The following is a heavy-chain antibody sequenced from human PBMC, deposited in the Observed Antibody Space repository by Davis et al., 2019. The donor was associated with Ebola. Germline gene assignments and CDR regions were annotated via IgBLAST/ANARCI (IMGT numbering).Heavy chain of an antibody. Sequence: GESLKISCAASGFTFSSYGMHWVRQAPGKGLEWVAVISYDGSNKYYADSVKGRFTISRDNSKNPLYLQMNSLRAEDTAVYYCAKGGSRDYWGQGTLVTVSS. J-gene: IGHJ4*02. CDR1: GFTFSSYG. CDR3: AKGGSRDY. CDR2: ISYDGSNK. D-gene: IGHD3-10*01. V-gene: IGHV3-30*18.